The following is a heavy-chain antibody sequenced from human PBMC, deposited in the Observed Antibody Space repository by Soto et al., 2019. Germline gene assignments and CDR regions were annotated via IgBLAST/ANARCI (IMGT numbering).Heavy chain of an antibody. CDR2: IYYSGST. J-gene: IGHJ3*02. V-gene: IGHV4-31*03. CDR1: GGSISSGGYY. Sequence: SGTLYLTCTVSGGSISSGGYYWSWIRQHPGKGLEWIGYIYYSGSTYYNPSLKSRVTISVDTSKNQFSLKLSSVTAADTAVYYCAGDNKRCAFDIWGQGTMVTVSS. CDR3: AGDNKRCAFDI.